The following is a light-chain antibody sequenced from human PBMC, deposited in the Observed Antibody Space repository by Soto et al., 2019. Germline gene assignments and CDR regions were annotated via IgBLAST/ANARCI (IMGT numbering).Light chain of an antibody. CDR1: QSVSSNY. V-gene: IGKV3-20*01. Sequence: DIVLTKSPVTLSLSKGERATLSCRASQSVSSNYLAWFQQKSGQAPRLVIYGESSRATGIPDRFSGSGSGTDFTLTISRLEPEDFAVYYCQQYGSSPLTFGGGTKVDIK. CDR3: QQYGSSPLT. CDR2: GES. J-gene: IGKJ4*01.